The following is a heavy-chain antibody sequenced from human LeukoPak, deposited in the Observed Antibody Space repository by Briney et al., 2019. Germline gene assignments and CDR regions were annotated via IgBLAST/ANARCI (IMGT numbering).Heavy chain of an antibody. CDR2: INHSGST. D-gene: IGHD2-21*02. J-gene: IGHJ3*02. Sequence: SETLSLTCAVYGGSFSGYYWSWIRQPPGKGLEWIGEINHSGSTSYNPSLKSRVTISVDTSKNQFSLKLSSVTAADTAVYYCAGHLNFMVTPAFDIWGQGTMVTVSS. CDR1: GGSFSGYY. CDR3: AGHLNFMVTPAFDI. V-gene: IGHV4-34*01.